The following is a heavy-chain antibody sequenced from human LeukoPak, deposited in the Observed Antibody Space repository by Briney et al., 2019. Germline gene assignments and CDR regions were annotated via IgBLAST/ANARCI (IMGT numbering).Heavy chain of an antibody. CDR1: GSSFTSYW. CDR3: ARTYSSSWYWFDP. J-gene: IGHJ5*02. Sequence: GESLRISCKGSGSSFTSYWVSWVRPMPGKGLEWMGRIDPSDSYTNYSPSFQGHVTISADKSISTAYLQWSSLKASDTAMYYCARTYSSSWYWFDPWGQGTLVTVSS. V-gene: IGHV5-10-1*01. CDR2: IDPSDSYT. D-gene: IGHD6-13*01.